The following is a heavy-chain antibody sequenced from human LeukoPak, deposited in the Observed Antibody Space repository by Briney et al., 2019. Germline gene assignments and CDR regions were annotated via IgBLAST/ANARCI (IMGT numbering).Heavy chain of an antibody. D-gene: IGHD1-26*01. CDR2: ITDSGSI. CDR1: GGSSSGYY. V-gene: IGHV4-34*01. J-gene: IGHJ6*02. Sequence: SETLSLTCAAYGGSSSGYYWSWTRQPPGKGLEWIGEITDSGSINYNSSLESRVTISLDTSKNQFSLKLSSVTAADTAVYYCARGLWDSDVWGQETTVTVSS. CDR3: ARGLWDSDV.